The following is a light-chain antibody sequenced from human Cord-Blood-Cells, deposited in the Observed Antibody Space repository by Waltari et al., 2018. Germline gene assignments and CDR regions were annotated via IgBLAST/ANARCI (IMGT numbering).Light chain of an antibody. Sequence: QSALTQPASVSGSPGQSITISCPGTSSGVGVDTYVSWYQQNPGKAPNLMIYDVSHRHSAVSLRFSGSKSGTTASLRISGLQAEDEADYYCSTDTSGGTRVYCGGHELTAL. V-gene: IGLV2-14*01. CDR1: SSGVGVDTY. CDR3: STDTSGGTRV. CDR2: DVS. J-gene: IGLJ3*02.